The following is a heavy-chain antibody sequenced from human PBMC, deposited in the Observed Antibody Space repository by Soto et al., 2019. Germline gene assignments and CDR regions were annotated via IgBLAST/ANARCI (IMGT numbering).Heavy chain of an antibody. D-gene: IGHD4-4*01. J-gene: IGHJ4*02. Sequence: PSETLSLTCTVSGGYISSGAFSWSWIRQPPGRGLEWIGYIYHSGSTYYIPSLRSRVAISMDRAKNQFSLHLSSVTAEDTAVYFCARVRYSDNWHGLIDFWGLGTLVTVSS. CDR3: ARVRYSDNWHGLIDF. CDR2: IYHSGST. CDR1: GGYISSGAFS. V-gene: IGHV4-30-2*01.